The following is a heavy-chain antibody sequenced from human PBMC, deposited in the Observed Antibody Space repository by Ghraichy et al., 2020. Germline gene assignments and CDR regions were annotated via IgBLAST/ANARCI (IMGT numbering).Heavy chain of an antibody. J-gene: IGHJ2*01. CDR3: ARGLGSSLNWYFDL. CDR2: INHSGST. V-gene: IGHV4-34*01. D-gene: IGHD6-6*01. CDR1: GGSFSGYY. Sequence: SETLSLTCAVYGGSFSGYYWSWIRQPPGKGLEWIGEINHSGSTNYNPSLKSRVTISVDTSKNQFSLKLSSVTAADTAVYYCARGLGSSLNWYFDLWGRGTLVTVSS.